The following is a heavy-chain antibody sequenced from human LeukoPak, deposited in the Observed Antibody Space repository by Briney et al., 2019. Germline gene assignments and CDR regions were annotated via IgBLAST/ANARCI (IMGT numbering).Heavy chain of an antibody. J-gene: IGHJ3*02. V-gene: IGHV4-30-2*01. Sequence: SQTLSLTCAVSGGSISSGGYSWSWIRQPPGKGLEWIGYIYHSGSTYYNPSLKSRVTISLERSKNQFSLRLSSVTAADTAVYYCAFRGTYDAFDIWGQGAMVTVSS. D-gene: IGHD3-16*01. CDR2: IYHSGST. CDR3: AFRGTYDAFDI. CDR1: GGSISSGGYS.